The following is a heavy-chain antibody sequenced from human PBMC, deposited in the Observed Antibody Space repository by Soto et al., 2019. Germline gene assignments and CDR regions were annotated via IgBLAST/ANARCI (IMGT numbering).Heavy chain of an antibody. Sequence: QITLKESGPTLVKPTQTLTLTCTFSGFSLSTSGVGVGWIRQPPGKALEWLALSYWDDDKRYSPSLKSRLTITKDTSKNQVVLTMTNMDPVDTATYYCAHLTYYFDSSAYYWYFDFWGRGTLVTVSS. CDR2: SYWDDDK. V-gene: IGHV2-5*02. J-gene: IGHJ2*01. CDR3: AHLTYYFDSSAYYWYFDF. D-gene: IGHD3-22*01. CDR1: GFSLSTSGVG.